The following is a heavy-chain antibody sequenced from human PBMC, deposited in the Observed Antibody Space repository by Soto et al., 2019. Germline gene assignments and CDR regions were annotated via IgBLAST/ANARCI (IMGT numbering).Heavy chain of an antibody. CDR2: IDPSDSYT. D-gene: IGHD5-18*01. CDR1: WYSFTSYL. V-gene: IGHV5-10-1*01. J-gene: IGHJ5*02. CDR3: ARHVPSQYKAMVPFDP. Sequence: GESLKISCKGSWYSFTSYLISWVRQMPGKGLEWMGRIDPSDSYTNYSPSFQGHVTISADKSISTAYLQWSSLKASDTAMYYCARHVPSQYKAMVPFDPWGQGTLVTVSS.